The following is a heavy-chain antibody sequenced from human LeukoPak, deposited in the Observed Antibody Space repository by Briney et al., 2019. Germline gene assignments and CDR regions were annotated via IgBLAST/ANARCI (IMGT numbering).Heavy chain of an antibody. J-gene: IGHJ4*02. D-gene: IGHD6-25*01. CDR3: ARGHRPYSSACLFDS. V-gene: IGHV4-39*01. Sequence: SETLSLTCTVSGGSIISSSYYWGWIRQPPGKGLEWIGNIYYTGTTYYNPSLKSRGTISVDTSKIRFSLRLTSVTAADTAVYYCARGHRPYSSACLFDSWGQGTLVTVSS. CDR1: GGSIISSSYY. CDR2: IYYTGTT.